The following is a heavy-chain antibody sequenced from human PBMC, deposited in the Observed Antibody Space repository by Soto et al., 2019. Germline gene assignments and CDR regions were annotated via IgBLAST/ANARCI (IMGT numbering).Heavy chain of an antibody. CDR2: IYTGGNT. D-gene: IGHD3-3*02. V-gene: IGHV4-4*07. J-gene: IGHJ4*02. CDR1: GRSMISYY. CDR3: ARDGDDRHFFFDS. Sequence: QLQESGPGLVKPSETLSLTCNVSGRSMISYYWSWIRQPAGKGLEWIGRIYTGGNTNYNPSLKSRVTMSVDTSKSQFSLSLTSVTAADTAVYYCARDGDDRHFFFDSWGQGTLVTVSS.